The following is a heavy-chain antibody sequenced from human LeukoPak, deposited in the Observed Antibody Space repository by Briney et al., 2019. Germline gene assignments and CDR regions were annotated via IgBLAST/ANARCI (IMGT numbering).Heavy chain of an antibody. CDR1: GFTFSSNA. D-gene: IGHD3-10*01. CDR3: VKAIGSGAYYRPDY. Sequence: PGGSLRLSCAASGFTFSSNAMSWVRQAPGKGLEWVSALTGTGGTTYYADSVKGRFTISRDNSKNTLYLQMNSLRAEDTALYYCVKAIGSGAYYRPDYWGQGTLVTVSS. V-gene: IGHV3-23*01. J-gene: IGHJ4*02. CDR2: LTGTGGTT.